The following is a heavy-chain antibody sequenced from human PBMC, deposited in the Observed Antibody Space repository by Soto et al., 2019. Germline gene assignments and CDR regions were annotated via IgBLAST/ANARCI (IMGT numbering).Heavy chain of an antibody. Sequence: VGSLRLSCAASGFTFSSYGMHWVRQAPGKGLEWVAVISYDGSNKYYADSVKGRFTISRDNSKNTLYLQMNSLRAEDTAVYYCAKETFGGVIAPVFDYWGQGTLVTVSS. D-gene: IGHD3-16*02. V-gene: IGHV3-30*18. J-gene: IGHJ4*02. CDR2: ISYDGSNK. CDR3: AKETFGGVIAPVFDY. CDR1: GFTFSSYG.